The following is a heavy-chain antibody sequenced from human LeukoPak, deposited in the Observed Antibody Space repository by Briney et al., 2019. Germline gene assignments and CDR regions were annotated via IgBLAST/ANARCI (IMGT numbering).Heavy chain of an antibody. D-gene: IGHD1-1*01. J-gene: IGHJ5*02. CDR3: ARELERRSVWLDP. V-gene: IGHV4-59*01. CDR1: GGSISSYY. Sequence: PSETLSLTCTVSGGSISSYYWSWIRQPPGKGLEWVGYIYYSGSTNYNPSLKSRVTISVDTSKNQFSLKLSSVTAADTAVYYCARELERRSVWLDPWGQGTLVTVSS. CDR2: IYYSGST.